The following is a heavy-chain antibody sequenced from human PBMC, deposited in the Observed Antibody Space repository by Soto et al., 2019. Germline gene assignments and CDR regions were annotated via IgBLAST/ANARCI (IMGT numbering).Heavy chain of an antibody. D-gene: IGHD3-22*01. J-gene: IGHJ4*02. CDR1: GGSINSISYF. V-gene: IGHV4-39*01. CDR3: ARAVTFYDIVGYYDX. Sequence: PAETLSLTCSVSGGSINSISYFWGWIRQPPGKGMECIGEIYYSGSTSYSPSLKSRVSISADTSNNQFSLRLTSVTAADTAVYYCARAVTFYDIVGYYDXWGQGTLVTVSX. CDR2: IYYSGST.